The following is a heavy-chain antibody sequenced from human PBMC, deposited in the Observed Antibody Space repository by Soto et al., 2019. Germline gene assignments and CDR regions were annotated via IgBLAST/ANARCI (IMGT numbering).Heavy chain of an antibody. CDR1: GGSISSGDYY. CDR2: IYYSGST. V-gene: IGHV4-30-4*01. D-gene: IGHD2-2*01. Sequence: SETLSLTCTVSGGSISSGDYYWSWIRQPPGKGLEWIGYIYYSGSTYYNPSLKSRVTISVDTSKNQFSLKLSSVTAADTAVYYCARARFCTSTSCYHYFDFWGQGTLVTVSS. J-gene: IGHJ4*02. CDR3: ARARFCTSTSCYHYFDF.